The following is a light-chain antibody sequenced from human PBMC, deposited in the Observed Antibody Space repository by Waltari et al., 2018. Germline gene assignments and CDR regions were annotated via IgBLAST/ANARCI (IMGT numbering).Light chain of an antibody. V-gene: IGKV3-15*01. Sequence: EIVLTLSPATLSVSPGERATRACRASHSISNNLAWYQQKPGQAPRLLIYGASGRAPGIPARFSGSGSGTEFTLTISSLQSEDFAIYYCQQYNNWPPVFTFGPGTKVDF. CDR2: GAS. J-gene: IGKJ3*01. CDR3: QQYNNWPPVFT. CDR1: HSISNN.